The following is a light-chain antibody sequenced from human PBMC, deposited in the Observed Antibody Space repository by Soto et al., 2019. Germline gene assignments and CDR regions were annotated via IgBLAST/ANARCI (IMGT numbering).Light chain of an antibody. Sequence: QSVLTQPPSASGTPGQRVTISCSGSSSNVGINSVNWYQQLPGTAPKLLIYLNNQRPSGVPDRFSGSKSGTSASLAISGLQSEDEADYYCAVWDDSLNGPVFGGGTQLTVL. CDR2: LNN. J-gene: IGLJ2*01. CDR3: AVWDDSLNGPV. CDR1: SSNVGINS. V-gene: IGLV1-44*01.